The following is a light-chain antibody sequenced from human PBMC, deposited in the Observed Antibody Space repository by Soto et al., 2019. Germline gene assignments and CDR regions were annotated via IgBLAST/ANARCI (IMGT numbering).Light chain of an antibody. J-gene: IGKJ4*01. V-gene: IGKV3-20*01. CDR1: QSVSSSS. CDR3: QQYCTSPLT. CDR2: GAS. Sequence: EIELTQSPATLSLSPGERATLSCRASQSVSSSSLAWYQQKPGQAPRLLMYGASRRATGIPDRFSGSGSGTDFTLIISRLEPEDFAVYYCQQYCTSPLTFGGGTKVEIK.